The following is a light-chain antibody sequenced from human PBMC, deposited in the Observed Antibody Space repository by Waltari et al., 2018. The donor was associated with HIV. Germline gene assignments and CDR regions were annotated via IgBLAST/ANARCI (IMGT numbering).Light chain of an antibody. V-gene: IGKV1-17*01. CDR1: QGIRTD. CDR3: LQHNSYPWT. Sequence: DIQMTQSPSSLSASVGDRVTITCRTSQGIRTDLGWYQQKPGKAPKRLIHGASTLQSGVPSRFSGSVFGTEFTLTISSLQPEDSATYYCLQHNSYPWTFGQGTKVEIK. CDR2: GAS. J-gene: IGKJ1*01.